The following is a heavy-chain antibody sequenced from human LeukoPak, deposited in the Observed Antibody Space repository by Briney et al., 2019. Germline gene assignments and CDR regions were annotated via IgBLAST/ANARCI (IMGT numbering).Heavy chain of an antibody. Sequence: GGSLRLSCAASGFTFSSYAMSWVRQAPGKGLEWVSAISGSGGSTYYADFVKGRFTISRDNSKNTLYLQMNSLRAEDTAVYYCAKEPDSSGWYRTFDYWGQGTLVTVSS. V-gene: IGHV3-23*01. CDR3: AKEPDSSGWYRTFDY. D-gene: IGHD6-19*01. CDR2: ISGSGGST. J-gene: IGHJ4*02. CDR1: GFTFSSYA.